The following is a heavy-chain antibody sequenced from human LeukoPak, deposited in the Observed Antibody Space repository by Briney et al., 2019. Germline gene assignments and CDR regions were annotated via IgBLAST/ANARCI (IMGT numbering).Heavy chain of an antibody. Sequence: PSETLSLTCAVYGGSFSGYYWSWIRQPPGKGLEWIGEINHSGSTNYNPSLKSRVTISVDTSKNQFSPKLSSVTAADTAVYYCASKTRRGIAAAGRFDYWGQGTLVTVSS. V-gene: IGHV4-34*01. D-gene: IGHD6-13*01. CDR2: INHSGST. J-gene: IGHJ4*02. CDR1: GGSFSGYY. CDR3: ASKTRRGIAAAGRFDY.